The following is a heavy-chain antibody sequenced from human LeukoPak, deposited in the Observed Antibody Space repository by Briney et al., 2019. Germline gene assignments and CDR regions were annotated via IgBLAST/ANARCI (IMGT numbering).Heavy chain of an antibody. CDR1: GFTFSSYA. CDR3: AKDRRDSSGYYYYCGMDV. CDR2: ISGSGGST. J-gene: IGHJ6*02. D-gene: IGHD3-22*01. V-gene: IGHV3-23*01. Sequence: GGSLRLSCAASGFTFSSYAMSWVRQAPGKGLEWVSAISGSGGSTYYADSVKGRFTIPRDNSKNTLYLQMNSLRAEDTAVYYCAKDRRDSSGYYYYCGMDVWGQGTTVTVSS.